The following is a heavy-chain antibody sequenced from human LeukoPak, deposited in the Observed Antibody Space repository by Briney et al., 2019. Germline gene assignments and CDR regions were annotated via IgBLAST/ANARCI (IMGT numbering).Heavy chain of an antibody. J-gene: IGHJ5*02. D-gene: IGHD2-2*01. CDR2: MNPNSGNT. CDR1: GYTFTSYD. V-gene: IGHV1-8*03. Sequence: ASVKVSCKASGYTFTSYDINWVRQATGQGLEWMGWMNPNSGNTGYAQKFQGRVTITRNTSISTAYMELSRLRSDDTAVYYCARASRPCSSTSCYGEGSDWFDPWGQGTLVTVSS. CDR3: ARASRPCSSTSCYGEGSDWFDP.